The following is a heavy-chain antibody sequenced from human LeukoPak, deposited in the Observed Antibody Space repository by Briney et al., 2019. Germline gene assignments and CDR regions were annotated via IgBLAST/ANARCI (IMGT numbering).Heavy chain of an antibody. J-gene: IGHJ5*02. CDR2: INPSGGST. CDR1: GYTFTGYY. D-gene: IGHD3-22*01. CDR3: ARQFKHGYYDSSGYYQYNWFDP. V-gene: IGHV1-46*01. Sequence: GASVKVSCKASGYTFTGYYMHWVRQAPGQGLEWMGIINPSGGSTSYAQKFQGRVTMTRDMSTSTVYMELSSLRSEDTAVYYCARQFKHGYYDSSGYYQYNWFDPWGQGTLVTVSS.